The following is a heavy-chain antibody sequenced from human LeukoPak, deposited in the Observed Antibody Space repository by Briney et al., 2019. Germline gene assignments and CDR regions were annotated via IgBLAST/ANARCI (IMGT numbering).Heavy chain of an antibody. V-gene: IGHV3-23*01. CDR3: AKGAAASKVDWFDP. CDR2: LTGYGGA. Sequence: PGGSLRLSCEASGLSFTNYAMMWVRQAPGKGLQWISTLTGYGGAYYADSGEGRFIISRDISKNTMFLQMYSLRAEDTAVYYCAKGAAASKVDWFDPWGQGTLVTVSS. J-gene: IGHJ5*02. D-gene: IGHD6-13*01. CDR1: GLSFTNYA.